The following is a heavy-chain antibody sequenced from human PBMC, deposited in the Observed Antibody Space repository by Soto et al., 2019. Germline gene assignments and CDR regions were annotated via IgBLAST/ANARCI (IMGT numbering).Heavy chain of an antibody. D-gene: IGHD4-17*01. V-gene: IGHV3-23*01. CDR2: ISGSGGST. CDR3: AKRTVGWYFDL. CDR1: GFTFGSYA. J-gene: IGHJ2*01. Sequence: EVQLLESGGGLVQPGGSLRLSCAASGFTFGSYAMSWVRQAPGKGLEWVSVISGSGGSTYYADSVKGRFTISRDNSKNTLYLKMNSLRAEDTAVYYCAKRTVGWYFDLWGRGTVVTVSS.